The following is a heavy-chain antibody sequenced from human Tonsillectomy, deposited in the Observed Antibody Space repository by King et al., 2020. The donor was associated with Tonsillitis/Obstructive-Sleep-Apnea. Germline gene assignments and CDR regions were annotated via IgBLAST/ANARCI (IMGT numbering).Heavy chain of an antibody. D-gene: IGHD4-11*01. CDR1: GFTFSSYE. V-gene: IGHV3-48*03. Sequence: VQLVESGGGLVQPGGSLRLSCAASGFTFSSYEMNWVRQAPGKGLEWVSYISSSGSTIYYADSVKGRFTISRDNAKNSLYLQMNSLRAEDTAVYYCARVGNCYSNYGITYYFDYWGQGTLVTVSS. CDR3: ARVGNCYSNYGITYYFDY. J-gene: IGHJ4*02. CDR2: ISSSGSTI.